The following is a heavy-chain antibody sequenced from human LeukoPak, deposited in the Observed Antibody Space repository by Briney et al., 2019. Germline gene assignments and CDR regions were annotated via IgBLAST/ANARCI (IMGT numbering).Heavy chain of an antibody. CDR3: AKGRLWFDP. J-gene: IGHJ5*02. CDR2: ISGSGSST. V-gene: IGHV3-23*01. Sequence: GGSLRLSCAASGFTASSNYMSWVRQAPGKGLEWVAAISGSGSSTYYADSVKGRFTISRDNSKNTLYLQMNSLRAEDTAVYYCAKGRLWFDPWGQGTLVTVSS. D-gene: IGHD6-25*01. CDR1: GFTASSNY.